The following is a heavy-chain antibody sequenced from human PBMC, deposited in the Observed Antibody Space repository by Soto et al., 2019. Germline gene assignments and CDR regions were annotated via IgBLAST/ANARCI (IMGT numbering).Heavy chain of an antibody. D-gene: IGHD5-18*01. CDR3: AKDQRGYSYGLYYQFDY. CDR1: GFTFSSYG. J-gene: IGHJ4*02. V-gene: IGHV3-30*18. CDR2: ISYDGSNK. Sequence: QVQLVESGGGVVQPGRSLRLSCAASGFTFSSYGMHWVRQAPGKGLEWVAVISYDGSNKYYADSVKGRFTISRDNSKNTLYLQMNSLRAEDTAVYYCAKDQRGYSYGLYYQFDYWGQGTLVTVSS.